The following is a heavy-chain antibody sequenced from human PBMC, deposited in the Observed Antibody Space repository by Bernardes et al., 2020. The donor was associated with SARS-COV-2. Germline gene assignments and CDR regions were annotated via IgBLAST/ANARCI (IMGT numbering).Heavy chain of an antibody. CDR2: ISWNSGSI. CDR3: AKSPYDSSGSALDY. J-gene: IGHJ4*02. CDR1: GFTFDDYA. V-gene: IGHV3-9*01. Sequence: GGSLRLSCAASGFTFDDYAMHWVRQAPGKGLEWVSGISWNSGSIGYADSVKGRFTISRDNSRNTLYLQMNSLRAEDTAIYYCAKSPYDSSGSALDYWGKGTLVNVPS. D-gene: IGHD3-22*01.